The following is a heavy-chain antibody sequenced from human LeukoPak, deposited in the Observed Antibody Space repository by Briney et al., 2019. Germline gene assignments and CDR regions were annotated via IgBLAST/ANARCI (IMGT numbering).Heavy chain of an antibody. CDR1: GGTFSSDA. CDR3: AKLVATSKNTDY. V-gene: IGHV1-69*04. Sequence: SVKVSCKASGGTFSSDAISWGRQAPGQGLECRGRIIPILGIANYAQKLQGRVTITADKSTSTAYMELSSLRSEDPAVYYCAKLVATSKNTDYWGQGTLVTVSS. D-gene: IGHD5-12*01. J-gene: IGHJ4*02. CDR2: IIPILGIA.